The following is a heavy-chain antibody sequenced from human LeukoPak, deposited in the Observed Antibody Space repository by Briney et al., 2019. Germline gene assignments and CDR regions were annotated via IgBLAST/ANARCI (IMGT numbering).Heavy chain of an antibody. CDR1: GFTFSSNY. V-gene: IGHV3-7*01. J-gene: IGHJ6*03. Sequence: GGSLRLSCAASGFTFSSNYMSWVRQAPGKGLEWVANIKQDSSATAYVDSVKGRFTISRDNAKNTLYLQMNSLRAEDTAVYYCARESSLPETNYYYMDVWGKGTTVTVSS. CDR2: IKQDSSAT. CDR3: ARESSLPETNYYYMDV. D-gene: IGHD1-14*01.